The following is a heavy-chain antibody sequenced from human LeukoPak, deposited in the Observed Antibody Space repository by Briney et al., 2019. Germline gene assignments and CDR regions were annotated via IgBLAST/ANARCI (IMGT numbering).Heavy chain of an antibody. D-gene: IGHD3-10*01. CDR2: INWNGETT. CDR3: ATHSYYYGSGSYPHYLDY. V-gene: IGHV3-20*04. CDR1: GFTFSSYW. J-gene: IGHJ4*02. Sequence: WGSLRLSCAASGFTFSSYWMHWVRQAPGKGLEWVSGINWNGETTGYVDSVKGRFTISRDNAKNSLYLQMNSLRVEDTALYYCATHSYYYGSGSYPHYLDYWGQGTLVTVSS.